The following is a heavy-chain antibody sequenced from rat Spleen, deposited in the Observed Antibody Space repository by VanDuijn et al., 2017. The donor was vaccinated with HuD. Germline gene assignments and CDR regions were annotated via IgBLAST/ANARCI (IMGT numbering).Heavy chain of an antibody. D-gene: IGHD1-1*01. Sequence: EVQLVESNGGLVQPGRSLKLSCAASGFTFNDHFMAWVRQAPTTGLEWVATISYGDSSGHSGTYYRDSVRGRFTISRDDAKSTLSLQMDSLRSEDTATYYCTRDALQGFDYWGQGVMVTVSS. V-gene: IGHV5-29*01. CDR1: GFTFNDHF. CDR2: ISYGDSSGHSGT. J-gene: IGHJ2*01. CDR3: TRDALQGFDY.